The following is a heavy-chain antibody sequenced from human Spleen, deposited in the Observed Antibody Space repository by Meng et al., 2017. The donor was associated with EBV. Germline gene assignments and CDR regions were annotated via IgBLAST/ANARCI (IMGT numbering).Heavy chain of an antibody. CDR2: INSANGNT. D-gene: IGHD2-8*02. J-gene: IGHJ4*02. CDR1: GYTFRGAA. Sequence: QGQLLKSGAEVKKPGASVNVSCTPSGYTFRGAAMHWLRQAPGQRPEWIGWINSANGNTKYSQKFQGRVSITRDRSATTTNMELSSLTSEDTAVYYCATGGRPLWSHWGQGTLVTVSS. V-gene: IGHV1-3*04. CDR3: ATGGRPLWSH.